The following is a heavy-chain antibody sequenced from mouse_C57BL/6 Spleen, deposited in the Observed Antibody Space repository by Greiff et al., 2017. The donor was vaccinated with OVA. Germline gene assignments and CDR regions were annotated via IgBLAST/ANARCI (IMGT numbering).Heavy chain of an antibody. V-gene: IGHV1-61*01. Sequence: QVQLQQPGAELVRPGSSVKLSCKASGYTFTSYWMDWVKQRPGQGLEWIGNIYPSDSETHYNQKFKDKATLTVDKSSSTAYMQLSSLTSEDSAVYYCARHKGYFDYWGQGTTLTVSS. J-gene: IGHJ2*01. CDR2: IYPSDSET. CDR1: GYTFTSYW. CDR3: ARHKGYFDY.